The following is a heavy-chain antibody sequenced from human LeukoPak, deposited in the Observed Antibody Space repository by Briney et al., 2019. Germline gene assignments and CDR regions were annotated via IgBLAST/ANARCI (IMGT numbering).Heavy chain of an antibody. CDR2: IYHSGST. V-gene: IGHV4-38-2*02. CDR3: ARDRDYGSGSYYDY. CDR1: GYSISSGYY. Sequence: SETLSLTCAVSGYSISSGYYWGWIRQPPGKGLEWIGSIYHSGSTYYNPSLKSRVTISVDTSKNQFSLELGSVTAADTAVYYCARDRDYGSGSYYDYWGQGTLVTVSS. J-gene: IGHJ4*02. D-gene: IGHD3-10*01.